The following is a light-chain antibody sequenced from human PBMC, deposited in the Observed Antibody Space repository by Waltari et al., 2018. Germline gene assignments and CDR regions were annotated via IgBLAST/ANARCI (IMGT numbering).Light chain of an antibody. V-gene: IGKV1-17*01. CDR3: LQHKTFPRT. CDR1: QDIGSD. J-gene: IGKJ1*01. CDR2: GVS. Sequence: DVQMTQSPSSLSASVGDRDTITCRASQDIGSDLGWYQQKSGKAPKRLIYGVSSLHSGVPSRFSGSASGTEFTLTISSLQPEDFATYYCLQHKTFPRTFGQGTKV.